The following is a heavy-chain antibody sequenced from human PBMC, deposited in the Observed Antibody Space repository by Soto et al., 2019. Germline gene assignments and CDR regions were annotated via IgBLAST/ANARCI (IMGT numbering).Heavy chain of an antibody. J-gene: IGHJ6*02. Sequence: ASVKVSCKASGYTYTRYGISWVRQEPGQGLEWMGWISAYNGNTNYAQKLQGRVTMTTDTSTSTAYMELRSLRSDDTAVYYCAIFGYCSSTSCPAPYYYYGMDVWGQGTTVTVSS. CDR3: AIFGYCSSTSCPAPYYYYGMDV. CDR1: GYTYTRYG. CDR2: ISAYNGNT. D-gene: IGHD2-2*01. V-gene: IGHV1-18*01.